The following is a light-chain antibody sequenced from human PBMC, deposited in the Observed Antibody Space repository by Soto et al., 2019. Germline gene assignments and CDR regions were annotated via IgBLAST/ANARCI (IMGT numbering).Light chain of an antibody. J-gene: IGKJ5*01. V-gene: IGKV1-5*03. CDR3: QQRHRWPIT. CDR1: QSISSW. Sequence: VHMTQCPSTLSASVGDRVTITCRASQSISSWLAWYQQKPGKAPKLLIYKASSLESGVPSRFSGSGSGTEFTLTISSLEPEDSAVYYCQQRHRWPITFGQGTRLEI. CDR2: KAS.